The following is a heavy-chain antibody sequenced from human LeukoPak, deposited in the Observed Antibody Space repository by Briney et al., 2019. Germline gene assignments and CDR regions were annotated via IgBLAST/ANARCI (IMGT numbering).Heavy chain of an antibody. D-gene: IGHD4-23*01. Sequence: GASVKVSCKASGYTFTNYALHWVRQAPGQRLEWMGWTNGATGNTRFSQDFQGRLTITIDTFASTAYMELSSLRSEDTAVYYCARSPGGNARTWLDYWGQGTLVTVSS. CDR3: ARSPGGNARTWLDY. CDR2: TNGATGNT. V-gene: IGHV1-3*02. J-gene: IGHJ4*02. CDR1: GYTFTNYA.